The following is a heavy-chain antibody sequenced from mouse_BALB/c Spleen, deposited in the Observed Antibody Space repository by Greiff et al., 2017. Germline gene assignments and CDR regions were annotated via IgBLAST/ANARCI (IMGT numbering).Heavy chain of an antibody. CDR3: ARCYGSSWYAMDY. Sequence: EVQLQQSGAELVKPGASVKLSCTASGFNIKDTYMHWVKQRPEQGLEWIGRIDPANGNTKYDPKFQGKATITADTSSNTAYLQLSSLTSEDTAVYYCARCYGSSWYAMDYWGQGTSVTVSS. J-gene: IGHJ4*01. V-gene: IGHV14-3*02. CDR2: IDPANGNT. CDR1: GFNIKDTY. D-gene: IGHD1-1*01.